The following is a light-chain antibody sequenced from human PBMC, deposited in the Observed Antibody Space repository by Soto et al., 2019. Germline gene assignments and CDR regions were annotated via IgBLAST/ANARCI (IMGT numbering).Light chain of an antibody. CDR2: DVS. CDR3: KSYTSSRTRV. Sequence: QSALTQPASVSGSLGQSISISCTGTNYDFGGHNSVSWYQQHPGKAPKLMIYDVSYRPSGVSDRFSGSKSGDTVSLTNSGLQAEDEADYYCKSYTSSRTRVFGGGTQLTVL. CDR1: NYDFGGHNS. V-gene: IGLV2-14*01. J-gene: IGLJ7*01.